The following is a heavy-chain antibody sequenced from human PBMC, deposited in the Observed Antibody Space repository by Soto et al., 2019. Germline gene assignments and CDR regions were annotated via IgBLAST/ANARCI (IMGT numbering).Heavy chain of an antibody. CDR2: IYYSGGT. CDR1: GGSINSGDYY. V-gene: IGHV4-30-4*01. CDR3: ARIGLTTALL. J-gene: IGHJ4*02. D-gene: IGHD4-17*01. Sequence: QVQLQESGPGLVKPSQTLSLTCTVSGGSINSGDYYWSWIRQPPGKGLEWIGYIYYSGGTYYNPPLRXXVXIXXDTSKNHFFLNLSSVTAADTAVYYCARIGLTTALLWGQGTLVTVSS.